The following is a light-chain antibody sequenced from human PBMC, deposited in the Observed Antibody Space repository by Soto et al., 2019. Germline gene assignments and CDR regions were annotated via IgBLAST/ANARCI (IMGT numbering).Light chain of an antibody. CDR1: SSDIGGYNY. Sequence: QSALTQPASVSGSPGQSITISCTGTSSDIGGYNYVSWYQQHPGKAPKLMIYDVSDRPSGVSNRFSGSKSGNTASLTISGLHADDEADYYCASYASSNTLVFGGGTKLTVL. CDR3: ASYASSNTLV. V-gene: IGLV2-14*03. J-gene: IGLJ2*01. CDR2: DVS.